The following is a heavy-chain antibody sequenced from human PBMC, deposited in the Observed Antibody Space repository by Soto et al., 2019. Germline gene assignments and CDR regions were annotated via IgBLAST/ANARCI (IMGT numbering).Heavy chain of an antibody. V-gene: IGHV3-30*03. Sequence: PWGSLRLSCAASGFTFSNSGIHFFRHSPCKGLEWVAVISYEENNKYYADSVKGRFTISRDNSKDTLYLQMNSLRAEDSAVYYCARDRRGTIFGVGPSDYWGQGTLVTVSS. CDR3: ARDRRGTIFGVGPSDY. D-gene: IGHD3-3*01. CDR1: GFTFSNSG. J-gene: IGHJ4*02. CDR2: ISYEENNK.